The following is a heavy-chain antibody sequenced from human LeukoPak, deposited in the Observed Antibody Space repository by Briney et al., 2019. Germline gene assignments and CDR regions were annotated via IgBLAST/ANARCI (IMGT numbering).Heavy chain of an antibody. CDR2: ISSSGSTI. D-gene: IGHD3-22*01. V-gene: IGHV3-11*04. CDR3: ARDHLYYYDSSGHFDY. J-gene: IGHJ4*02. CDR1: GFTFSDYY. Sequence: GGSLRLSCAVSGFTFSDYYMSWIRQAPGKGLEWVSYISSSGSTIYYADSVKGRFTISRDNAKNSLYLQMNSLRAEDTAVYYCARDHLYYYDSSGHFDYWGQGNLVTVSS.